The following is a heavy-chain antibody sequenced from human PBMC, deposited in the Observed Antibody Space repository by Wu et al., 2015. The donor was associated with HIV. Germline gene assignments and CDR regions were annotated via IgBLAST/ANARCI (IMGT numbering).Heavy chain of an antibody. D-gene: IGHD3-10*01. CDR1: GGTFSSYA. CDR3: ARELYGSGSSVRHYYYYGMDV. Sequence: QVQLVQSGAEVKKPGSSVKVSCKASGGTFSSYAISWVRQAPGQGLEWMGRIIPIFGTANYAQKFQGRVTITADESTSTAYMELSSLRSEDTAVYYCARELYGSGSSVRHYYYYGMDVWGQGTTVTVSS. V-gene: IGHV1-69*13. J-gene: IGHJ6*02. CDR2: IIPIFGTA.